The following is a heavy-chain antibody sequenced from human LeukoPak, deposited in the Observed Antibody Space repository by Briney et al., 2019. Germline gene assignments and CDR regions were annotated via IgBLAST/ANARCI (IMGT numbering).Heavy chain of an antibody. V-gene: IGHV3-74*01. J-gene: IGHJ4*02. CDR3: AGQYSYDSSGYYPWDY. D-gene: IGHD3-22*01. CDR1: GFTFSSYW. Sequence: GGSLRLSCVASGFTFSSYWMHWVRQAPGKGLVWVSRINSDGSSTTYADSVKGRFTISRDNAENTLYLQMNSLRAEDTAMYYCAGQYSYDSSGYYPWDYWGQGTLVTVSS. CDR2: INSDGSST.